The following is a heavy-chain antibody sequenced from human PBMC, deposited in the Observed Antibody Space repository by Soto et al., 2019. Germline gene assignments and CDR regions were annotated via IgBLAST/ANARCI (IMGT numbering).Heavy chain of an antibody. V-gene: IGHV1-69*13. CDR2: IIPIFGTA. Sequence: GASVKVSCKASGGTFSSYGISWVRHAPGQELEWMGGIIPIFGTANYAQKFQGRVTITADESTSTAYMELSSLRSEDTAVYYCARAHCSSTSCYTWFPSYYYGMDVWGHGTTVTFSS. CDR3: ARAHCSSTSCYTWFPSYYYGMDV. J-gene: IGHJ6*02. CDR1: GGTFSSYG. D-gene: IGHD2-2*02.